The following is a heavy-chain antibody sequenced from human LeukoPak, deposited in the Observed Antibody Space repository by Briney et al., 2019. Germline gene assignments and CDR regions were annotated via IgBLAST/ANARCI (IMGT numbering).Heavy chain of an antibody. D-gene: IGHD3-10*01. CDR1: GFTFDDYG. CDR3: ARGQNYYGSGSQTFDI. CDR2: INWNGGST. V-gene: IGHV3-20*04. Sequence: GGSLRLSCAASGFTFDDYGMSWVRQAPGKGLEWVSGINWNGGSTGYADSVKGRFTISRDNAKISLYLQVSSLRAEDTAWYYCARGQNYYGSGSQTFDIWGQGTMVTVSS. J-gene: IGHJ3*02.